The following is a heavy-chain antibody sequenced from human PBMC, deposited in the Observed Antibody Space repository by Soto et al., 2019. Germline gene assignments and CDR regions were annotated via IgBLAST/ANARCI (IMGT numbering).Heavy chain of an antibody. D-gene: IGHD1-1*01. J-gene: IGHJ6*03. CDR2: ISYDGSNK. CDR3: ANVALEPYYYYYYMDV. Sequence: QVQLVESGGGVVQPGRSLRLSCAASGFTFSSYGMHWVRQAPGKGLEWVAVISYDGSNKYYADSVKGRFTISRDNSKNTLYLQMNSLRAEDTAVYYCANVALEPYYYYYYMDVWGRDHGHRLL. CDR1: GFTFSSYG. V-gene: IGHV3-30*18.